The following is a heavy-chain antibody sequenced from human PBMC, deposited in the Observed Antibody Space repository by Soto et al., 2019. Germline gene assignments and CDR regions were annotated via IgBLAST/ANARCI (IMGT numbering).Heavy chain of an antibody. CDR1: GGSISSGGFS. Sequence: SGTLSLTCAVSGGSISSGGFSWSWIRQPPGKGLEWIGYIYHSGSTYYNPSLKSRVTISVDRSKNQFSLKLSSVTAADTAVYYCARVPGPWGQGTLVTVSS. V-gene: IGHV4-30-2*01. D-gene: IGHD7-27*01. CDR2: IYHSGST. J-gene: IGHJ5*02. CDR3: ARVPGP.